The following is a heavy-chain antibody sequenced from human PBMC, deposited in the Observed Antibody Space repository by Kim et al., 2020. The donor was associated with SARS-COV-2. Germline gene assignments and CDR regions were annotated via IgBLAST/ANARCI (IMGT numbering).Heavy chain of an antibody. Sequence: TPYPPSLKGRVTISVDTAKNQFSLKQSSVTAAHTAVYYWARVFGGSYADYWGQGTLVTVSS. J-gene: IGHJ4*02. D-gene: IGHD1-26*01. CDR3: ARVFGGSYADY. CDR2: T. V-gene: IGHV4-59*01.